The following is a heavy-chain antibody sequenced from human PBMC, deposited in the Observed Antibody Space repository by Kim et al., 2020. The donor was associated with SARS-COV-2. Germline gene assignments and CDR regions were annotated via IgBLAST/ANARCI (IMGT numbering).Heavy chain of an antibody. V-gene: IGHV1-18*01. CDR1: GYTFTSYG. J-gene: IGHJ4*02. CDR2: ISAYNGNT. Sequence: ASVKVSCKASGYTFTSYGISWVRQAPGQGLEWMGWISAYNGNTNYAQKLQGRVTMTTDTSTSTAYMELRSLRSDDTAVYYCARAPRVLLLWFGELSSDYWGQGTLVTVSS. CDR3: ARAPRVLLLWFGELSSDY. D-gene: IGHD3-10*01.